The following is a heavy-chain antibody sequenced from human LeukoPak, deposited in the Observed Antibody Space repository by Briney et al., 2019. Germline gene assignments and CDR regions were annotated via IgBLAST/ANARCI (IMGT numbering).Heavy chain of an antibody. V-gene: IGHV4-34*01. D-gene: IGHD2-2*01. CDR1: GGSFSGYY. J-gene: IGHJ6*02. CDR2: INHSGST. Sequence: SETLSLTCAVYGGSFSGYYWSWIRQPPGKGLEWIGEINHSGSTNYNPSLKSRVTISVDTSKNQFSLKLSSVTAADTAAYYCASRYCSSTSCYRYYYGMDVWGQGTTVTVSS. CDR3: ASRYCSSTSCYRYYYGMDV.